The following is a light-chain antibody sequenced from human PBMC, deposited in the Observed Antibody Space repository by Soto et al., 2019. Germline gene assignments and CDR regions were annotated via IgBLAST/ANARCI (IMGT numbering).Light chain of an antibody. V-gene: IGLV2-8*01. CDR1: SSDVGGYNF. J-gene: IGLJ2*01. Sequence: QSALTQPPSASGSPGQSVTISCTGTSSDVGGYNFVSWYQQHPGKAPKLMIYEVSERPSGVPDRFSGSKSGNTASLTVSGLQDEDEADYYRSSYAGRNIGVFGGGTKLTVL. CDR2: EVS. CDR3: SSYAGRNIGV.